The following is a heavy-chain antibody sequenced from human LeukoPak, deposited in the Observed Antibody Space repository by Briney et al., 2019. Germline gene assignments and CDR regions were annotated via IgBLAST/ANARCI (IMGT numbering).Heavy chain of an antibody. D-gene: IGHD2-2*01. Sequence: GGSLRLSCAASGFTVSTYDMYWVRQVAGQGPEWVSGINTAGGTYYPASVKGRFTISKENVMNTVFLQVDGLSPGDTAVYYCTRLSRYHNAFDVWGQGTVVTVSS. V-gene: IGHV3-13*01. CDR2: INTAGGT. CDR3: TRLSRYHNAFDV. CDR1: GFTVSTYD. J-gene: IGHJ3*01.